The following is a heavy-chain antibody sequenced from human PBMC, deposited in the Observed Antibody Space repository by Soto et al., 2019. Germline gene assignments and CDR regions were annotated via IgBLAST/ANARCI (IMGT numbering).Heavy chain of an antibody. J-gene: IGHJ4*02. CDR3: TNLYYYDSSGCDY. CDR1: GFTFGDYA. Sequence: GGSLRLSCTASGFTFGDYAMSWVRQAPGKGLEWVGFIRSKAYGGTTEYAASVKGRFTISRDDSKSIAYLQMNSLKTEDTAVYYCTNLYYYDSSGCDYWGQGTLVTVSS. D-gene: IGHD3-22*01. V-gene: IGHV3-49*04. CDR2: IRSKAYGGTT.